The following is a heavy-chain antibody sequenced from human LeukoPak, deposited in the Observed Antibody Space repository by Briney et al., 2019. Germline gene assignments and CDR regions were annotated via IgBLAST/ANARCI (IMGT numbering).Heavy chain of an antibody. Sequence: GGSLRLSCAASGFTFSSYSMNWVRQAPGKGLEWVSSISSSSSYIYYADSVKGRFTISRDNAKDSLYLQMNSLRAEDTAVYYCARDVGIQLWPSYYFDYWGQGTLVTVSS. CDR1: GFTFSSYS. CDR2: ISSSSSYI. D-gene: IGHD5-18*01. CDR3: ARDVGIQLWPSYYFDY. V-gene: IGHV3-21*01. J-gene: IGHJ4*02.